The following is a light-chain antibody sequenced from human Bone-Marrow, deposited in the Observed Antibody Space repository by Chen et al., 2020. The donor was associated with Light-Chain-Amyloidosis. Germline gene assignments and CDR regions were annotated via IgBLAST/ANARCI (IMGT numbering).Light chain of an antibody. CDR1: QNINNN. V-gene: IGKV1-16*01. CDR3: QQYNAYPPA. Sequence: IQMPQSPFSLSASVGDRVTITCRASQNINNNLAWFQQKPGKAPQSLIYAASRLQSGVPSRFSGSGSGTDFTLTISSLQPEDIATYYCQQYNAYPPAFGQGTRLDI. CDR2: AAS. J-gene: IGKJ5*01.